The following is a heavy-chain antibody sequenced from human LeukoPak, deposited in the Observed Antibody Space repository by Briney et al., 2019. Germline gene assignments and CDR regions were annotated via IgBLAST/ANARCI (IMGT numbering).Heavy chain of an antibody. Sequence: SETLSLTCTVSGGSISSYYWSWIRQPPGKGLEWIGYIYYSGSTNYNASLTNRVTISVDTSKNQFSLKLSSVTAADTAVYYCASVYYYDSSGGIGGGDYWGQGTLVTVSS. CDR3: ASVYYYDSSGGIGGGDY. CDR2: IYYSGST. CDR1: GGSISSYY. J-gene: IGHJ4*02. D-gene: IGHD3-22*01. V-gene: IGHV4-59*01.